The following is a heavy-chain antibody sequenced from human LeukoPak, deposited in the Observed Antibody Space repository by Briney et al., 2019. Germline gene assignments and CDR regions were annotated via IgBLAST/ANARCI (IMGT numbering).Heavy chain of an antibody. V-gene: IGHV1-46*01. CDR1: GYTFTSYY. Sequence: ASVKVSCKASGYTFTSYYMHWVRQAPGQGLEWMGIINPSGGSTSYAQKFQGRVTMTRDTSTSTVYIELSSLRSEDTAVYYCAREFSEHDAFDIWGQGTMVTVSS. J-gene: IGHJ3*02. D-gene: IGHD6-25*01. CDR2: INPSGGST. CDR3: AREFSEHDAFDI.